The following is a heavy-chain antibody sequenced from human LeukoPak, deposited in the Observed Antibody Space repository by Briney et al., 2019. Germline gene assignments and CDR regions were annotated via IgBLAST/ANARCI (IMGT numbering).Heavy chain of an antibody. CDR2: INPNNGNT. Sequence: ASVKVSCKASGYTFTGYYMHWVRQAPGQGLEWMGWINPNNGNTNYAQKLQGRVTMTTDTSTSTAYMELRSLRSDDTAVYYCVKGSSGYHFDMWGQGTMVTVSS. CDR3: VKGSSGYHFDM. CDR1: GYTFTGYY. J-gene: IGHJ3*02. V-gene: IGHV1-18*04. D-gene: IGHD3-22*01.